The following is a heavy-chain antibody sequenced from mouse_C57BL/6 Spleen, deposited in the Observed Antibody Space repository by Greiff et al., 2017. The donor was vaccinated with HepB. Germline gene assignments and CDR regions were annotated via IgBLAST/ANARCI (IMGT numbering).Heavy chain of an antibody. CDR2: SRNKANDYTT. CDR3: ARDLYSNPFAY. D-gene: IGHD2-5*01. Sequence: EVKLMDSGGGLVQSGRSLRLSCATSGFTFSDFYMEWVRQAPGKGLEWIAASRNKANDYTTEYSASVKGRFIVSRDTSQSILYLQMNALRAEDTAIYYCARDLYSNPFAYWGQGTLVTVSA. CDR1: GFTFSDFY. V-gene: IGHV7-1*01. J-gene: IGHJ3*01.